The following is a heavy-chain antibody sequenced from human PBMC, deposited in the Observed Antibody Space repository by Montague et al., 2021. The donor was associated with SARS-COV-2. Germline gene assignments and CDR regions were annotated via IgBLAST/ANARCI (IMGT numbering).Heavy chain of an antibody. CDR2: IYYTANT. Sequence: SETLSLTCTVSGGSITNNIYYWAWIRQPPGKGLDWFGSIYYTANTSYNPSLQSPVTISVVTSKNHFTLKLRSVTAAETAVYYCARLKRYFDSSGSPSAFDSWGQGAKVAVSS. CDR3: ARLKRYFDSSGSPSAFDS. J-gene: IGHJ3*01. D-gene: IGHD3-22*01. V-gene: IGHV4-39*02. CDR1: GGSITNNIYY.